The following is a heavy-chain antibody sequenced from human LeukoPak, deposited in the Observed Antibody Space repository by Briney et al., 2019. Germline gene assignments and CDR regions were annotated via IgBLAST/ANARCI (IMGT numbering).Heavy chain of an antibody. D-gene: IGHD3-10*01. Sequence: GGSLRLSCAASGFTFRTYAMSWVRQAPGKGLEWVSGISDSGDGTYYAESVKGRFTISRDNSKNTVYLQMNSLRAEDTAIYYCAKLTSASGAYGVDVWGQGTTVTVSS. J-gene: IGHJ6*02. CDR1: GFTFRTYA. CDR3: AKLTSASGAYGVDV. CDR2: ISDSGDGT. V-gene: IGHV3-23*01.